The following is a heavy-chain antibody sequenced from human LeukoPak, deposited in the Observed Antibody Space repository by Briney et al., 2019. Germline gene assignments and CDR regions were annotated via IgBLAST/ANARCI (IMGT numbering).Heavy chain of an antibody. Sequence: GGSLRLSCAASGFTFSSYSMNWVRQAPGKGLEWVSSISSSSSYIYYADSVKGRFTISRDNAKNSLYLQMNSLRAEDTAVYYCASEQQLVRAFDIWGQGTMVTVSS. V-gene: IGHV3-21*01. J-gene: IGHJ3*02. D-gene: IGHD6-13*01. CDR1: GFTFSSYS. CDR2: ISSSSSYI. CDR3: ASEQQLVRAFDI.